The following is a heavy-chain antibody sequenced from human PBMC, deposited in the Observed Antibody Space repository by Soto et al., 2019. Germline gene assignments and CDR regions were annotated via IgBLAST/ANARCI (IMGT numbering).Heavy chain of an antibody. Sequence: EVQMLESGGGLVQPGGSLRLSCAASGFTFSSYAMSWVRQAPGKGLEWVSAISGSGGSTYYADSVKGRFTISRDNSKNTLYLQMNSRRAEDTAVYYCAKNGDYDSSGLIDYWGQGTLVTVSS. V-gene: IGHV3-23*01. J-gene: IGHJ4*02. D-gene: IGHD3-22*01. CDR3: AKNGDYDSSGLIDY. CDR2: ISGSGGST. CDR1: GFTFSSYA.